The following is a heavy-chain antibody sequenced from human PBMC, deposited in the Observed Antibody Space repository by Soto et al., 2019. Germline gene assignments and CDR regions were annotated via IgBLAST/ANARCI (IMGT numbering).Heavy chain of an antibody. J-gene: IGHJ4*02. D-gene: IGHD2-8*02. Sequence: PGGSLRLSCATSGFTFNTFALHWVRQAPGKGLEWVAIIWSDGSDRQHADSVKGRFTISRDNSKNMLSLQMNGLRAEDTAIYYCVRGSYDSDGVRTYWGQGTLVTVSS. CDR1: GFTFNTFA. CDR2: IWSDGSDR. V-gene: IGHV3-33*01. CDR3: VRGSYDSDGVRTY.